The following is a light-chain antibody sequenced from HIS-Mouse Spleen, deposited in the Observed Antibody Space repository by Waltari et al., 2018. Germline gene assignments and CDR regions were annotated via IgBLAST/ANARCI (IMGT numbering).Light chain of an antibody. CDR3: QVWDSSSDHVV. J-gene: IGLJ2*01. Sequence: SYVLTQPPSVSVAPGKTARITCGGTNIGSKSVHWYQQKPGQAPVLAVYDDSDRPSGIPERFSDSNSGNTATLTISRVEAGDEADYYCQVWDSSSDHVVFGGGTKLTVL. CDR2: DDS. CDR1: NIGSKS. V-gene: IGLV3-21*03.